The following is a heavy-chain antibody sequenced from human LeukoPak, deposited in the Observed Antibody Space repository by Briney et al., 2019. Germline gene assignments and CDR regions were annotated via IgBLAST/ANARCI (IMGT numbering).Heavy chain of an antibody. CDR3: ARPRSLAAPSSWFDP. D-gene: IGHD3-10*01. CDR1: GGSISTSSYY. Sequence: PSETLSLTCSVSGGSISTSSYYWAWIWQPPGKGLEWIGSIYYSGNTYYNSSLESRVTISVDASDKQFSLELTSVTAADTAVYYCARPRSLAAPSSWFDPWGQGTLVIVSS. CDR2: IYYSGNT. V-gene: IGHV4-39*01. J-gene: IGHJ5*02.